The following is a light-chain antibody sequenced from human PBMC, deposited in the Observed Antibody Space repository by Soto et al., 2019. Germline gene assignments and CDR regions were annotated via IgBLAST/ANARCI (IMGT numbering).Light chain of an antibody. J-gene: IGLJ1*01. CDR1: SSDVGGYNY. V-gene: IGLV2-14*01. Sequence: QSVLTQPASVSGSPGQSITISCTGTSSDVGGYNYVSWYQQHPGKAPKVMIYEVSNRPSGVSNRFYGSKSGNTASLTISGLQAEEEADYYCCSYTTTNTLVFGTGTQLTVL. CDR2: EVS. CDR3: CSYTTTNTLV.